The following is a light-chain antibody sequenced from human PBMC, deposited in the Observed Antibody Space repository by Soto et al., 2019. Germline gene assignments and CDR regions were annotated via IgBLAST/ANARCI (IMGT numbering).Light chain of an antibody. CDR3: QQYNNWPPFT. J-gene: IGKJ3*01. CDR1: QSVSSN. V-gene: IGKV3-15*01. CDR2: GAS. Sequence: EIVMTQSPATLSVSPGERATLSCRASQSVSSNLAWYQQKPGQAPRLLIYGASTRATGSPARFSGSGSGTEFNLTISSLQSEDFAVYYCQQYNNWPPFTFGPGTKVDIK.